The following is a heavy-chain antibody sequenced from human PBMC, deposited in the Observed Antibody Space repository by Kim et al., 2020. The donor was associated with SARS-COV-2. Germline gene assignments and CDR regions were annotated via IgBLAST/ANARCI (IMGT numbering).Heavy chain of an antibody. CDR1: GFTFDDYA. Sequence: GGSLRLSCAASGFTFDDYAMHWVRQAPGKGLEWVSGISWNSGSIGYADSVKGRFTISRDNAKNSLYLQRNRLRAEDTALYYCAKGPASIAVAGITNWGQGTLVSVSS. CDR2: ISWNSGSI. CDR3: AKGPASIAVAGITN. V-gene: IGHV3-9*01. D-gene: IGHD6-19*01. J-gene: IGHJ4*02.